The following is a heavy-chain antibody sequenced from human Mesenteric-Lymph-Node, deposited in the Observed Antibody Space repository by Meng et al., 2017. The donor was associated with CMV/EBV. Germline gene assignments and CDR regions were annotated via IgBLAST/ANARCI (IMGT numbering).Heavy chain of an antibody. J-gene: IGHJ4*02. CDR1: GFTFSSYG. CDR2: IRYDGSNK. Sequence: GESLKISCAASGFTFSSYGMHWVRQAPGKGLEWVAFIRYDGSNKYYADSVKGRFTISRDNSKNTLYLQMNSLRAEDTAVYYCARDLEYGGNWGLPGYWGQGTLVTVSS. CDR3: ARDLEYGGNWGLPGY. V-gene: IGHV3-30*02. D-gene: IGHD4/OR15-4a*01.